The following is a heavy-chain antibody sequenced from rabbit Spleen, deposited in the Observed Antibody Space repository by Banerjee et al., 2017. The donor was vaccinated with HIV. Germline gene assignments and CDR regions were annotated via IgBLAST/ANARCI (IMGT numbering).Heavy chain of an antibody. CDR3: ARDLPGAIGWNFNL. D-gene: IGHD3-1*01. Sequence: QSLRESGGGLFQPGGSLALTCKASGFSLSNGYVMCWVRQAPGKGLEWIGCINTSTGKTVYATWAKGQFTISKTSSPTVTLQMTSLTAADTATYFCARDLPGAIGWNFNLWGPGTLVTVS. V-gene: IGHV1S40*01. CDR2: INTSTGKT. CDR1: GFSLSNGYV. J-gene: IGHJ4*01.